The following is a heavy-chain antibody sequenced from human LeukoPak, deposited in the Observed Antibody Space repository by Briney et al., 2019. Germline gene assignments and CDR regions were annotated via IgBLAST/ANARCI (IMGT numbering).Heavy chain of an antibody. CDR3: ARVSYYDSSGNRGAFDY. CDR2: INHSGST. CDR1: GGSFSGYY. J-gene: IGHJ4*02. D-gene: IGHD3-22*01. Sequence: SETLSLTCAVYGGSFSGYYWSWIRQPPGKGLEWIGEINHSGSTNYNPPLKSRVTISVDTSKSQFSLKLSSVTAADTAVYYCARVSYYDSSGNRGAFDYWGQGTLVTVSS. V-gene: IGHV4-34*01.